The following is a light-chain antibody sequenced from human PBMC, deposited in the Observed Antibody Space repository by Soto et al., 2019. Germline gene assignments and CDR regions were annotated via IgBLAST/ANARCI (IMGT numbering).Light chain of an antibody. J-gene: IGKJ1*01. CDR3: KQYGSSPPWT. CDR1: QSVSSSY. Sequence: EIVLTQSTGTLSLSPGERATLSCRASQSVSSSYLAWYQQKPGQAPRLLIYGASSRATGIPDRFSGSGSGTDFTLTISRLEPEDFAVYYCKQYGSSPPWTFGQGTKVEIQ. CDR2: GAS. V-gene: IGKV3-20*01.